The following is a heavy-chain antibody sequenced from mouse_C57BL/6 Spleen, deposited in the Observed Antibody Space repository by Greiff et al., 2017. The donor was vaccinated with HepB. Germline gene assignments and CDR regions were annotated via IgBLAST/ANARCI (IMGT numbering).Heavy chain of an antibody. CDR1: GYNFTSYW. V-gene: IGHV1-53*01. CDR2: INPSNGGT. J-gene: IGHJ3*01. Sequence: VQLQQPGTELVKPGASVKLSCKASGYNFTSYWMHWVKQRPGQGLEWIGNINPSNGGTNYNEKFKSKATLTVDKSSSTAYMQLSSLTSEDSAVYYCARGDYGNFSWFAYWGQGTLVTVSA. D-gene: IGHD2-1*01. CDR3: ARGDYGNFSWFAY.